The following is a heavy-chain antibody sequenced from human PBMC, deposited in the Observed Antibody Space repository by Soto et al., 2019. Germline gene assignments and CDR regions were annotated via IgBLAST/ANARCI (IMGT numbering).Heavy chain of an antibody. D-gene: IGHD2-2*01. CDR3: ARGAHCSSTSCPDFDY. CDR1: GYTFTSYG. V-gene: IGHV1-18*01. Sequence: ASVKVSCKASGYTFTSYGISWVRQAPGQGLEWMGWISAYNGNTNYAQKLQGRVTMTTNTSTTTAYMELSSLRSDDTAVYFCARGAHCSSTSCPDFDYWGLGTLVTVSS. CDR2: ISAYNGNT. J-gene: IGHJ4*02.